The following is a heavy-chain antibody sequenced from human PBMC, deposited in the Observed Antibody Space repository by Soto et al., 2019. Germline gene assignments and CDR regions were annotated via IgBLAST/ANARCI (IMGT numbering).Heavy chain of an antibody. CDR2: IYHSGST. J-gene: IGHJ5*02. Sequence: QLQLQESGSGLVKPSQTLSLTCAVSGGSISSGGYSWSWIRQPPGKGLEWIGYIYHSGSTYYNPSLKIRVTISVDRSKNQFSLKLSSVTAADTAVYYCARAIRHYDILTGYYTGGWFDPWGQGTLVTVSS. D-gene: IGHD3-9*01. V-gene: IGHV4-30-2*01. CDR3: ARAIRHYDILTGYYTGGWFDP. CDR1: GGSISSGGYS.